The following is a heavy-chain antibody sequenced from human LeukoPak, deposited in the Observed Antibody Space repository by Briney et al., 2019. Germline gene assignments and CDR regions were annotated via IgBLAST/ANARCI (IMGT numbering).Heavy chain of an antibody. CDR1: GYTFTGYY. D-gene: IGHD2-2*01. Sequence: ASVKVSCKASGYTFTGYYMHWVRQAPGQGLEWMGWINPNSGGTNYAQKFQGRVTMTRDTSINTAYMELSRLGSDDTAVYYCARGSSSTSPRNWFDPWGQGTLVTVSS. CDR3: ARGSSSTSPRNWFDP. CDR2: INPNSGGT. V-gene: IGHV1-2*02. J-gene: IGHJ5*02.